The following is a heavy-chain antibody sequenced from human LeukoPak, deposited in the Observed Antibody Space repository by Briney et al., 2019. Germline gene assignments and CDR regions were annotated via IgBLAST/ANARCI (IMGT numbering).Heavy chain of an antibody. CDR3: AGGSFYDFWSGTDAFDI. J-gene: IGHJ3*02. V-gene: IGHV3-11*01. D-gene: IGHD3-3*01. CDR2: ISGSGSTI. Sequence: GGSLRLSCAASGFTFSDYYMSWIRQAPGKGLEWVSYISGSGSTIYYADSVKGRFTISRDNAKNSLYLQMNSLRAEDTAVYYCAGGSFYDFWSGTDAFDIWGQGTMVTVSS. CDR1: GFTFSDYY.